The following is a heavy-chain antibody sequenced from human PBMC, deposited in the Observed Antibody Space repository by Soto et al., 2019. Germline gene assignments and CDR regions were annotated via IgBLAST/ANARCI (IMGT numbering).Heavy chain of an antibody. J-gene: IGHJ4*02. Sequence: ASVKVSCKASGYTFTSYYMHWVRQAPGQGLEWMGIINPSGGSTSYAQKFQGRVTMTRDTSTSTVYMEPSSLRSEDTAVYYCATEDPNIVATSRYFDYWGQGTLVTVSS. V-gene: IGHV1-46*03. CDR1: GYTFTSYY. CDR2: INPSGGST. D-gene: IGHD5-12*01. CDR3: ATEDPNIVATSRYFDY.